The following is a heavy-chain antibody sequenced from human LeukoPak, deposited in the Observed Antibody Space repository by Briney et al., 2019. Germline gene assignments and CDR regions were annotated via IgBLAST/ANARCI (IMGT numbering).Heavy chain of an antibody. Sequence: ASVKVSCKASGYTFTSYGISWVRQAPGQGLEWMGWISAYNGNTNYAQKLQGRVTMTTDTSTSTAYMELRSLRSDDTAVYYCARVQDSSNYYYYGMDVWGQGTTVTVSS. CDR2: ISAYNGNT. D-gene: IGHD4-4*01. CDR1: GYTFTSYG. CDR3: ARVQDSSNYYYYGMDV. V-gene: IGHV1-18*01. J-gene: IGHJ6*02.